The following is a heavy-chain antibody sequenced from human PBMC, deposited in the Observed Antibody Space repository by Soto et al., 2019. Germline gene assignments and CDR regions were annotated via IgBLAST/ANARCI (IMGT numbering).Heavy chain of an antibody. CDR2: ITNNGVRT. CDR1: GFTFSMFA. D-gene: IGHD3-22*01. Sequence: GGSLRLSCSASGFTFSMFAMHWVRQAPGKGLEYVSAITNNGVRTYYTDSVKGRFTISRDNSKNTLYLQMNSLRAEDTAVYYCARDQLYYNDISGRPLNAFDVWGQGTMVTVS. CDR3: ARDQLYYNDISGRPLNAFDV. V-gene: IGHV3-64*04. J-gene: IGHJ3*01.